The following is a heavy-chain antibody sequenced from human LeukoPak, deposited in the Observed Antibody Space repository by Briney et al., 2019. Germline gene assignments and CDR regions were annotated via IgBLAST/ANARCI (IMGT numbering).Heavy chain of an antibody. D-gene: IGHD3-22*01. CDR2: ISGSGGNT. CDR1: GFTFSSYA. CDR3: AKDHLKGGAYYDSSGYYDY. J-gene: IGHJ4*02. Sequence: GGSLRLSCAASGFTFSSYAMSWVRQAPGKGLEWVSAISGSGGNTYYADSVKGRFTISRDNSKNTLYLQMNSLRAEDTAVYYCAKDHLKGGAYYDSSGYYDYWGQGTLVTVSS. V-gene: IGHV3-23*01.